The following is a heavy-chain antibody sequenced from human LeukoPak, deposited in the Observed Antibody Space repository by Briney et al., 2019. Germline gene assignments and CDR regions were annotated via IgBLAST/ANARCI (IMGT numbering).Heavy chain of an antibody. CDR3: ARSSIAAAAYYYYYYMDV. CDR2: IIPIFGTA. Sequence: ASVKVSCKASGGTFSSYAISWVRQAPGQGLEWMGGIIPIFGTANYAQKFQGRVTITTDESTSTAYMELSSLRSEDTAVYYCARSSIAAAAYYYYYYMDVWGKGTTVTVSS. D-gene: IGHD6-13*01. V-gene: IGHV1-69*05. J-gene: IGHJ6*03. CDR1: GGTFSSYA.